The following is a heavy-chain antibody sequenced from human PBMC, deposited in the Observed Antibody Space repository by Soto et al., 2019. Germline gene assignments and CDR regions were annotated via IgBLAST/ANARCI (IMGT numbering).Heavy chain of an antibody. CDR1: GYNFTIYW. V-gene: IGHV5-51*01. D-gene: IGHD3-3*01. CDR3: ARGFGVSITPDY. J-gene: IGHJ4*02. Sequence: PVEPLRISCKSFGYNFTIYWIGWVRQITGKGLEWMGIVYPGDSDTRYSPSFQGQVTISADRSVNTAYLQWSSLKASDTAIYYCARGFGVSITPDYWGQGTLVTVS. CDR2: VYPGDSDT.